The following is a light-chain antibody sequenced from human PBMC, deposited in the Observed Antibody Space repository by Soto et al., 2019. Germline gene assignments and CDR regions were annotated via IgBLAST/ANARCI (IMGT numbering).Light chain of an antibody. V-gene: IGKV1-39*01. CDR3: QESYNTPWT. CDR1: QSISIY. CDR2: AAS. Sequence: DIQMTQSTSSLFASVGDRVTITCRASQSISIYLNWYQQKPGEAPNVQIYAASNLQRGTPSKFGGSGSGTDFTLTISGLQPEDFANYYCQESYNTPWTFGQGTRVEIK. J-gene: IGKJ1*01.